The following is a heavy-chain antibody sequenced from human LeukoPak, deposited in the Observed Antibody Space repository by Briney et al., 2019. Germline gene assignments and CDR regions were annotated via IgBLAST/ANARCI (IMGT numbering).Heavy chain of an antibody. J-gene: IGHJ4*02. CDR3: TRGGYSGSSYRFS. Sequence: GGSLRLSCPASGFRFSEYWMHWVRQAPGKGPEWLSRISKDGSDVVYADSAKGRFTASRDNAKNTVYLQVTNLRHEDTAVYFCTRGGYSGSSYRFSWGQGTLVTVAS. CDR1: GFRFSEYW. CDR2: ISKDGSDV. V-gene: IGHV3-74*01. D-gene: IGHD6-25*01.